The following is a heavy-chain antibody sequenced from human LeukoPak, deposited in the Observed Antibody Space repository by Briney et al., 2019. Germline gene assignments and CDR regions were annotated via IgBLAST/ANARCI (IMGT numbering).Heavy chain of an antibody. J-gene: IGHJ6*02. CDR2: ISGSGGST. CDR3: ANLDTAMVYYYGMDV. V-gene: IGHV3-23*01. Sequence: QSGGSLRLSCAASGFTFSSYAMSWVRQAPGKGLEWVSAISGSGGSTYYADSVKGRFTISRDNSKNTLYLQMNSLRAEDTAVYYCANLDTAMVYYYGMDVWGQGTTVTVSS. D-gene: IGHD5-18*01. CDR1: GFTFSSYA.